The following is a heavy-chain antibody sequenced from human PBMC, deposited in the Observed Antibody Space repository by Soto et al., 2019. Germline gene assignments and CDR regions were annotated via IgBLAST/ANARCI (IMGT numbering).Heavy chain of an antibody. V-gene: IGHV3-30*18. CDR2: ISYDGSNK. CDR1: GFTFSSYG. CDR3: AKDFNDIVVVVAATDYYYYGMDV. J-gene: IGHJ6*02. Sequence: GGSLRLSCAASGFTFSSYGMHWVRQAPGKGLEWVAVISYDGSNKYYADSVKGRFTISRDNSKNTLYLQMNSLRAEDTAVYYCAKDFNDIVVVVAATDYYYYGMDVWGQGTTVTVSS. D-gene: IGHD2-15*01.